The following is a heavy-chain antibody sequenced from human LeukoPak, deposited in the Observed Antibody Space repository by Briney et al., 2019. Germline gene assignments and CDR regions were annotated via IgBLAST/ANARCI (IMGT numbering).Heavy chain of an antibody. CDR1: GFTFSTYS. CDR2: ISSSSSYI. Sequence: PGGSLRLSCAASGFTFSTYSMNWVRQAPGKGLEWVSYISSSSSYIYYVDSVKGRFTISKDNAKNSLYLQMNSLRAEDTAVYYCARHSSGWYGAFDIWGQGTMVTVSS. CDR3: ARHSSGWYGAFDI. D-gene: IGHD6-19*01. J-gene: IGHJ3*02. V-gene: IGHV3-21*04.